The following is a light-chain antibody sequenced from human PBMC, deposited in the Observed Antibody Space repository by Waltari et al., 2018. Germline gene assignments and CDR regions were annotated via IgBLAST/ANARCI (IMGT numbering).Light chain of an antibody. CDR1: QGIRNY. V-gene: IGKV1-27*01. J-gene: IGKJ3*01. Sequence: DIQMTQYPSSLSASVGDSVTITCRASQGIRNYLDWYQQKPGKVPKLLIHTASTLQSGVPSRFGGSGSGTDFTLTISSLQPEDVATYYCQKSDSAPPFTFGPGTKVDI. CDR3: QKSDSAPPFT. CDR2: TAS.